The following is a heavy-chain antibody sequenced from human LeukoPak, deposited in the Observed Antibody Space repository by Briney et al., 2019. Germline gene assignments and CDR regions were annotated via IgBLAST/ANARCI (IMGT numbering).Heavy chain of an antibody. D-gene: IGHD6-19*01. CDR2: TYYRSKWFI. CDR3: TRSDCSSGRCPGFDN. Sequence: LSQTLSLTCGISGDSVSSNSAARNWIRQSPSRGLEWLGRTYYRSKWFINYAPSVKSRIIINPDTPKNQVSLQLNSVTPEDTAVYYCTRSDCSSGRCPGFDNWGQGTLVTVSS. J-gene: IGHJ4*02. V-gene: IGHV6-1*01. CDR1: GDSVSSNSAA.